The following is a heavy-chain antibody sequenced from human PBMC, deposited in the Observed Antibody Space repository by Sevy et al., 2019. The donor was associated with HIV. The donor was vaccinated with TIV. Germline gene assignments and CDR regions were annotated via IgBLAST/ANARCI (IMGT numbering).Heavy chain of an antibody. J-gene: IGHJ4*02. CDR3: ATTKDYYDSSGYPFDY. V-gene: IGHV1-24*01. D-gene: IGHD3-22*01. CDR2: FDPEDGRT. Sequence: ASVKVSCKVSGYTLSQLSMHWVRQAPGKGLEWVGTFDPEDGRTIYAQKFQGRVTMTEDTSTDTVYMELNSLNSEDTAVYYCATTKDYYDSSGYPFDYWGQGTQVTVSS. CDR1: GYTLSQLS.